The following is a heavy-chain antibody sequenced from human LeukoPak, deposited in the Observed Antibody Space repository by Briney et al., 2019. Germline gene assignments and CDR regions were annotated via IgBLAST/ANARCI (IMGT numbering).Heavy chain of an antibody. Sequence: GGTLRLSCTVSGLTLSSYEMTWFRQPPGKGLEWVSRIGYSGGDSHYADSVKGRFTISRDNAKNSLYLQMNSLRAKDTALYYCARDYYDSSGSSWFDPWGQGTLVTVSS. D-gene: IGHD3-22*01. J-gene: IGHJ5*02. CDR3: ARDYYDSSGSSWFDP. CDR1: GLTLSSYE. CDR2: IGYSGGDS. V-gene: IGHV3-21*01.